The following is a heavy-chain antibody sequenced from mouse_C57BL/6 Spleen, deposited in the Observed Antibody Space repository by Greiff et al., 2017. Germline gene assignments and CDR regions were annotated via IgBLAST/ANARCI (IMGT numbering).Heavy chain of an antibody. CDR3: ARGIGFHYYGSSYDFDY. Sequence: QVQLQQPGAELVQPGASVKLSCKASGYTFTSYWMHWVKQRPGQGLEWIGMIHPNSGSTNYNEKFKSKATLTVDKSSSTAYMQLSSLTSEDSAVYYCARGIGFHYYGSSYDFDYWGQGTTLTVSS. CDR2: IHPNSGST. D-gene: IGHD1-1*01. CDR1: GYTFTSYW. V-gene: IGHV1-64*01. J-gene: IGHJ2*01.